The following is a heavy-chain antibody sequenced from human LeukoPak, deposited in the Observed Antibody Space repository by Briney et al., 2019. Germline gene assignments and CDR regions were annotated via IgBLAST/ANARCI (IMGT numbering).Heavy chain of an antibody. CDR3: ARSEWGELLRPTDY. D-gene: IGHD1-26*01. V-gene: IGHV3-48*03. J-gene: IGHJ4*02. CDR1: GFTFSSYE. Sequence: PGGSLRLSCAASGFTFSSYEMNWVRQAPGKGLEWVSYISSSGSTIYYADSVKGRFTISRDNAKNSLYLQMNSLRAEDTAVYYCARSEWGELLRPTDYWGQGTLVTVSS. CDR2: ISSSGSTI.